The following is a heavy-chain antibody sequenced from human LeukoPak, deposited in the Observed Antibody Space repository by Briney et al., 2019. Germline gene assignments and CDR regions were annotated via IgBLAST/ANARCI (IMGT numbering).Heavy chain of an antibody. CDR1: GYTFTSYG. CDR3: ARIRGGYNDAYDI. V-gene: IGHV1-18*01. Sequence: ASVKVSCKASGYTFTSYGISWVRQAPGQGLEWMGWISAYNGNTNYAQKLQGRVTMTRDTSTNTVYMELSSLRSEDTAIYYCARIRGGYNDAYDIWGQGTVVTVPS. J-gene: IGHJ3*02. CDR2: ISAYNGNT. D-gene: IGHD5-24*01.